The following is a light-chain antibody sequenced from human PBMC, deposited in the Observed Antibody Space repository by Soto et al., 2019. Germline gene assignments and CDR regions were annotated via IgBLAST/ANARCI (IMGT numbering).Light chain of an antibody. V-gene: IGKV1-5*01. CDR3: QQYNSFSPIT. CDR1: QSISSW. Sequence: DIQMTQSPSTLSAAVGDRVTITCGASQSISSWLAWYQQKPGTAPKLLIYDASSLHDGAPSRFSGSGSGREFTLTISSLHPDDFAAYYCQQYNSFSPITFGQGTRLEIK. CDR2: DAS. J-gene: IGKJ5*01.